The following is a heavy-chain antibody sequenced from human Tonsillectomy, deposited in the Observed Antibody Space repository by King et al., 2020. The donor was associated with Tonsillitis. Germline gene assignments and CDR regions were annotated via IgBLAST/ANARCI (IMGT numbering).Heavy chain of an antibody. CDR3: AIEYYDSSGYQRFAY. V-gene: IGHV4-31*03. D-gene: IGHD3-22*01. CDR2: IYYSGST. CDR1: GGSISSGGYY. Sequence: QLQESGPGLVKPSQTLSLTCTVSGGSISSGGYYWSWIRQHPGKGLEWIGYIYYSGSTYYNPSLKSRVTISLDTSKNQFSLELSSVTAADTAVYYCAIEYYDSSGYQRFAYWGQGTLVTVSS. J-gene: IGHJ4*02.